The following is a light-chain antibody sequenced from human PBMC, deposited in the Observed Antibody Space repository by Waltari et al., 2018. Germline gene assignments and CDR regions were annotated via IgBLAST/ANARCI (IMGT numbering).Light chain of an antibody. CDR1: TLGEKF. CDR2: QDK. J-gene: IGLJ1*01. CDR3: QAWDNSLVV. V-gene: IGLV3-1*01. Sequence: SYALTQPPSVSVSPGQTASIPCPGATLGEKFACWYQQKPGPSPVLVIYQDKQRPSGIPERFSGSNSGHTATLTISGTQAMDEADYYCQAWDNSLVVFGTGTAVTVL.